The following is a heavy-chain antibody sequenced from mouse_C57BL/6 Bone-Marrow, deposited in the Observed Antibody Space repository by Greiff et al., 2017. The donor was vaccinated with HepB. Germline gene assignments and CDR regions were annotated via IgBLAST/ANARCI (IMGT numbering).Heavy chain of an antibody. CDR2: ISDGGSYT. CDR3: ARDDGLRSWFAY. D-gene: IGHD1-1*01. J-gene: IGHJ3*01. V-gene: IGHV5-4*01. Sequence: EVMLVESGGGLVKPGGSLKFSCAASGFTFSSYAMSWVRQTPEKRLEWVATISDGGSYTYYPDNVKGRFTISRDNAKNNLYLQMSHLKSEDTAMYYCARDDGLRSWFAYWGQGTLVTVSA. CDR1: GFTFSSYA.